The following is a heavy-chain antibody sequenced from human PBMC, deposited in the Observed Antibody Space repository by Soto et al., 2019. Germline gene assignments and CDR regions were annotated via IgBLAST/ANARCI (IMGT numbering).Heavy chain of an antibody. CDR1: GYTFTSYA. D-gene: IGHD2-2*01. CDR3: ARGLQPLVYCSSTSCYLDWFDP. Sequence: GASVKVSCKASGYTFTSYAMHWVRQAPGQRLEWMGWINAGNGNTKYSQKFQGRVTITRDTSASTAYMELSSLGSEDTAVYYCARGLQPLVYCSSTSCYLDWFDPWGQGTLVTVSS. J-gene: IGHJ5*02. V-gene: IGHV1-3*01. CDR2: INAGNGNT.